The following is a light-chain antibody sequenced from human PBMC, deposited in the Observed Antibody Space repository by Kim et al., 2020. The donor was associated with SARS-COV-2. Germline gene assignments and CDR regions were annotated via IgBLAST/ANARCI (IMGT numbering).Light chain of an antibody. V-gene: IGLV2-14*04. Sequence: QSFTISCTGTSSDVGAYKYVSWYQQHPGKAPELMIFDVSERPSGISNRFSGSKSGNTASLTISGLQAEDEADYYCSSYARSSSYVFGTGTKVTVL. J-gene: IGLJ1*01. CDR3: SSYARSSSYV. CDR1: SSDVGAYKY. CDR2: DVS.